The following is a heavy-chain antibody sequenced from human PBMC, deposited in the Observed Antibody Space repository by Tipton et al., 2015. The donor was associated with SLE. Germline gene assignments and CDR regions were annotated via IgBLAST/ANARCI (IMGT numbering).Heavy chain of an antibody. CDR3: ARDWQDDSSDSIGNPAFDI. V-gene: IGHV4-39*07. CDR2: INHSGST. Sequence: TLSLTCTVSGGSISSGGYYWSWIRQPPGKGLEWIGEINHSGSTNYNPSLKSRVTISVDTSKNQFSLKLSSVTAADTAVYYCARDWQDDSSDSIGNPAFDIWGQGTMVTVSS. D-gene: IGHD3-22*01. CDR1: GGSISSGGYY. J-gene: IGHJ3*02.